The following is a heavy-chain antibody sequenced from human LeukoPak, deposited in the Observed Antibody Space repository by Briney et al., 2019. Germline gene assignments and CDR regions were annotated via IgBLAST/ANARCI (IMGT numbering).Heavy chain of an antibody. V-gene: IGHV4-38-2*02. D-gene: IGHD3-16*01. Sequence: SETLSLTCTVSGYSISHDYYWGWIRQSPGKGLEWIGSIYHSGSTYYYASLKSRVTISVDTSKNQFSLKLSSVTAADTAVYYCARTNYDYYFDYWGQGTLVTVSS. CDR2: IYHSGST. CDR3: ARTNYDYYFDY. J-gene: IGHJ4*02. CDR1: GYSISHDYY.